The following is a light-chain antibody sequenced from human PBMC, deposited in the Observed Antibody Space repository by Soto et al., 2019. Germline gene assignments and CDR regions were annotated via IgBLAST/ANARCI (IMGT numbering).Light chain of an antibody. J-gene: IGKJ5*01. CDR2: AAS. V-gene: IGKV1-39*01. Sequence: DIQLTQSPSSLSASVGDRVTITCRASQSISTFLNWYQQKRGKAPELLIYAASNLQSGVPSRFSGSGSETEFTLTISSLQPEDFATYYCQQSYSSPPITFGQGTRLEI. CDR1: QSISTF. CDR3: QQSYSSPPIT.